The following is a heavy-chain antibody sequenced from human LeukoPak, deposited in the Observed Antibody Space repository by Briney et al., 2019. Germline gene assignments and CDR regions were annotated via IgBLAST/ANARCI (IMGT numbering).Heavy chain of an antibody. J-gene: IGHJ4*02. CDR1: GYTLTELS. Sequence: GASVKVSCKVSGYTLTELSMHRVRQAPGKGLEWMGGFDPEDGETIYAQKFQGRVTMTEDTSTDTAYMELSSLRSEDTAVYYCATSRIRYFDWLFGYWGQGTLVTVSS. CDR3: ATSRIRYFDWLFGY. V-gene: IGHV1-24*01. CDR2: FDPEDGET. D-gene: IGHD3-9*01.